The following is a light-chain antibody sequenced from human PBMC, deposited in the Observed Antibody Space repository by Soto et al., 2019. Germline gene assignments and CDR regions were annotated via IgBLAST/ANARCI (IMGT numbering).Light chain of an antibody. CDR2: AAS. V-gene: IGKV3-15*01. CDR1: QSVTKN. J-gene: IGKJ1*01. Sequence: EIVMTQSPATLSVSPGGRATLSCRASQSVTKNLAWYQQKPGQAPRLLMYAASTRATSIPARFSGSGSGTEFTLTISSLQSEDFAVYYCQQYNNWPRTFGQGTKVDIK. CDR3: QQYNNWPRT.